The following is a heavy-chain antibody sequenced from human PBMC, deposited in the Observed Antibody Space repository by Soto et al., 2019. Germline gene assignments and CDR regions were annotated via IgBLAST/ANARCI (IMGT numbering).Heavy chain of an antibody. D-gene: IGHD5-12*01. Sequence: QLQLQESGPGLVKPSETLSLTCTVSGGSISSSSYYWGWIRQPPGKGLEWIGSIYYSGSTYYNPSLKGRSTISVDTCKNQFSLKLRSVTAADTAVYYCARQGGDGYNYIDYWGKGTLVTVSS. J-gene: IGHJ4*02. CDR2: IYYSGST. CDR1: GGSISSSSYY. V-gene: IGHV4-39*01. CDR3: ARQGGDGYNYIDY.